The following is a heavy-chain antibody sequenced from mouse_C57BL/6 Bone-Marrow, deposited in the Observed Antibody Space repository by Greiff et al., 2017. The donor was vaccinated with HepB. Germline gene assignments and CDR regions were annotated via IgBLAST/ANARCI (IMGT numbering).Heavy chain of an antibody. J-gene: IGHJ2*01. CDR3: ARQRYGEDY. D-gene: IGHD1-1*01. CDR2: IYPRSGNT. V-gene: IGHV1-81*01. Sequence: QVHVKQSGAELARPGASVKLSCKASGYTFTSYGISWVKQRTGQGLEWIGEIYPRSGNTYYNEKFKGKATLTADKSSSTAYMELRSLTSEDSAVYFCARQRYGEDYWGQGTTLTVSS. CDR1: GYTFTSYG.